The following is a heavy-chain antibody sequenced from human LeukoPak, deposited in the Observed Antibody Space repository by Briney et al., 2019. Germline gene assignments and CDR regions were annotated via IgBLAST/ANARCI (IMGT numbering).Heavy chain of an antibody. CDR3: ARGNRENYYSGLDV. V-gene: IGHV3-64*02. CDR1: GFTFSSYA. J-gene: IGHJ6*02. CDR2: INSNGGST. Sequence: GGSLRLSCAASGFTFSSYAIHWVRQAPGKGLDYVSAINSNGGSTYYADSVKGRFTISRDNSKNTLYLQMGSLRAEDMAVYYCARGNRENYYSGLDVWGQGPTVPVSS.